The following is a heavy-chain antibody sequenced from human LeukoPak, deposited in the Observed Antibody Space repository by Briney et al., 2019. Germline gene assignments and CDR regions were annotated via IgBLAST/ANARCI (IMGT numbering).Heavy chain of an antibody. CDR1: GYSISSGYY. D-gene: IGHD3-22*01. CDR2: IYYSGST. Sequence: PSETLSLTYTVSGYSISSGYYWGWILQPPGKGLEWIGYIYYSGSTNYNPSLKSRVTISVDTSKNQFSLKLSSVTAADTAVYYCARVWDSSGYYYFDYWGQGTLVTVSS. V-gene: IGHV4-38-2*02. CDR3: ARVWDSSGYYYFDY. J-gene: IGHJ4*02.